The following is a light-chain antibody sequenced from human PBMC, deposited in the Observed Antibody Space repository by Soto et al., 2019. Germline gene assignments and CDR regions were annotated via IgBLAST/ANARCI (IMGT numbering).Light chain of an antibody. J-gene: IGKJ5*01. V-gene: IGKV3-11*01. Sequence: EIVSTQSPSTLSLSPGETATLSCRASQSVSGYIGWYQQKPGQAPRLLIYADSNRATGIPARFSGSGSGTDFTLTISSLEPEDFSVYYCQQRYNWPITFGQGTRLENK. CDR2: ADS. CDR1: QSVSGY. CDR3: QQRYNWPIT.